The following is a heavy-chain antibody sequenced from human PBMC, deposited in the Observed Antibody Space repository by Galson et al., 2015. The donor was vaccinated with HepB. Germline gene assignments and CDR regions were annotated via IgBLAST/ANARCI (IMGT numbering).Heavy chain of an antibody. CDR1: GFTFSSYA. J-gene: IGHJ4*02. Sequence: SLRLSCAASGFTFSSYAMHWVRQAPGKGLEWVAVISYDGSNKYYADSVKGRFTISRDNSKNTLYLQMNSLRAEDTAVYYCARAVPIQLWPRRDGDYFDYWGQGTLVTVSS. CDR3: ARAVPIQLWPRRDGDYFDY. CDR2: ISYDGSNK. V-gene: IGHV3-30-3*01. D-gene: IGHD5-18*01.